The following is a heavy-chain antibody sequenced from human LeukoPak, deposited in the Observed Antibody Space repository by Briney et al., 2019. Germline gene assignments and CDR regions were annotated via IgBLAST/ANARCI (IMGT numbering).Heavy chain of an antibody. Sequence: GGSLRLSCAASGFTFSDYYMTWIRQAPGKGLEWVSYISSSGTTIYYADSVKGRFTISRDNAKNSLYLQMNSLRAEDTAVYYCAKAAKIPSYGDYPPDYWGQGTLVTVSS. J-gene: IGHJ4*02. D-gene: IGHD4-17*01. CDR1: GFTFSDYY. CDR3: AKAAKIPSYGDYPPDY. CDR2: ISSSGTTI. V-gene: IGHV3-11*01.